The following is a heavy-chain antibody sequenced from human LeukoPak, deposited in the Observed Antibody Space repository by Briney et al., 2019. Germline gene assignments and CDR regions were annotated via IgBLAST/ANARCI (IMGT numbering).Heavy chain of an antibody. J-gene: IGHJ4*02. D-gene: IGHD6-13*01. CDR2: TSAYNGNT. Sequence: ASVKVSCKASGYTFTSYGISWVRQAPGQGLEWMGWTSAYNGNTNYAQKLQGRVTMTTDTSTSTAYMELRSLRSDDTAVYYCARGGVSWYSPYYMDVWGQGTLVTVSS. CDR1: GYTFTSYG. V-gene: IGHV1-18*01. CDR3: ARGGVSWYSPYYMDV.